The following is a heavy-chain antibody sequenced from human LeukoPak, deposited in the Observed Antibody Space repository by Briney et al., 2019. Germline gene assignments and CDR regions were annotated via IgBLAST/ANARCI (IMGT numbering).Heavy chain of an antibody. CDR3: ARGPSGRYGYYYGMDV. Sequence: GGSLRLSCAASGFTFSRYDMHWFRQVPGKGLEWVSAIGTAGDTYYPGSVKGRFTISRENAKNSFYLQMNSLRAGDTAVYYCARGPSGRYGYYYGMDVWGQGTTVTVSS. CDR1: GFTFSRYD. CDR2: IGTAGDT. D-gene: IGHD1-26*01. J-gene: IGHJ6*02. V-gene: IGHV3-13*01.